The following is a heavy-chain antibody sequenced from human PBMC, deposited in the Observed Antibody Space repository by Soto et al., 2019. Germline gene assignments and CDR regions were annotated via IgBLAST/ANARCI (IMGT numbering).Heavy chain of an antibody. Sequence: QVQLVQSGAEVKKPGASVKVSCKTSGYTFTRNGISWVRQAPGQGLEWMGWISAYNGDTNYAQKLQGRVIMTTDTSTSTAYMELRSLRSDDTAVYYCVRDPGFGVVIIPGWFDPWGQGTLVTVSS. J-gene: IGHJ5*02. V-gene: IGHV1-18*01. CDR2: ISAYNGDT. D-gene: IGHD3-3*01. CDR1: GYTFTRNG. CDR3: VRDPGFGVVIIPGWFDP.